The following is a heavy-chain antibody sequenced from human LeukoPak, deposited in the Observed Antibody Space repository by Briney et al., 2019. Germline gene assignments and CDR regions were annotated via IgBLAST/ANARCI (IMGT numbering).Heavy chain of an antibody. CDR3: ARGRGLLYYYDSSGYYY. D-gene: IGHD3-22*01. CDR1: GGSFSGYY. V-gene: IGHV4-34*01. CDR2: INHSGST. J-gene: IGHJ4*02. Sequence: SETLSLTCAVYGGSFSGYYWSWIRQPPGKGLEWIGEINHSGSTNYNPSLKSRVTISVDTSKNQFSLKLSSVTAADTAVYYCARGRGLLYYYDSSGYYYWGQGTLVTVSS.